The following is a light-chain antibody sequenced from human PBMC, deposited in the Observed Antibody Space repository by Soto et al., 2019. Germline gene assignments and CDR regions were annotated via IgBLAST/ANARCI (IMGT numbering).Light chain of an antibody. CDR2: EVT. CDR3: SSFTSRFTFV. Sequence: QSALTRPASVSGSPGQSIAISCTGTRSDVGAYNYVSWYQQHPGKAPKLMISEVTNRPSGVSDRFSGSKSGNTASPTISGLQAEDEADYYCSSFTSRFTFVFGTGTKVTVL. CDR1: RSDVGAYNY. V-gene: IGLV2-14*01. J-gene: IGLJ1*01.